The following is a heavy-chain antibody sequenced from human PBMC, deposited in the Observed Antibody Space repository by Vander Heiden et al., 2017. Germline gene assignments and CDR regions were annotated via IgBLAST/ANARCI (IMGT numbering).Heavy chain of an antibody. Sequence: EVQLVESGGGLVQPGGSLRLSCAASGFTFSSFWMSWVRQAPGKGLEWVANIKQDGSEKYYVDSVKGRFTISRDNAKNSLYLQISSLRAEDTAVYYCARDRGATRTDYWGQGTLVTVSS. V-gene: IGHV3-7*01. CDR1: GFTFSSFW. CDR2: IKQDGSEK. D-gene: IGHD3-10*01. CDR3: ARDRGATRTDY. J-gene: IGHJ4*02.